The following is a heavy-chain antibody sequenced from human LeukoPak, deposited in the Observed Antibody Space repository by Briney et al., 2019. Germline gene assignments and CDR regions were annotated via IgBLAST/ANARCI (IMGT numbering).Heavy chain of an antibody. V-gene: IGHV4-31*03. CDR2: IYYSGST. CDR1: GGSISSGGYY. CDR3: ARVVGDIVVVPAAADAFDI. D-gene: IGHD2-2*01. J-gene: IGHJ3*02. Sequence: PSQTLSLTCTVSGGSISSGGYYWSWIRQHPGKGLEWIGYIYYSGSTYYNPSLKSRVTLSVDTSKNQFSLKLSSVTAADTAVYYCARVVGDIVVVPAAADAFDIWGQGTMVTVSS.